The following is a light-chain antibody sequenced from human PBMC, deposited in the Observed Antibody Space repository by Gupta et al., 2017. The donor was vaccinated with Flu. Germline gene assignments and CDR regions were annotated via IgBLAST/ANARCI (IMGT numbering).Light chain of an antibody. J-gene: IGKJ1*01. CDR3: QQYTKYPRT. V-gene: IGKV1-16*01. CDR1: QDISSY. CDR2: AAS. Sequence: DIQMPPSPSSLSASVGDRVTITCRASQDISSYVVWFQQKPGKAPKSLIYAASTLQSGVPSRFSGSGSGTDVTLTISSLQPEDVATYDCQQYTKYPRTFGQGTKVDIK.